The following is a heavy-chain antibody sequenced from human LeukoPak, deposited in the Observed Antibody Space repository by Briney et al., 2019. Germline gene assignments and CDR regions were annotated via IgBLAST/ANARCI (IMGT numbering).Heavy chain of an antibody. V-gene: IGHV3-53*01. CDR1: GFIVSSSY. CDR3: ARDYYYYAMDV. Sequence: PGGSLRLSCAASGFIVSSSYMSWVRQAPGKGLEWVSLIQTNENTYYADSVTGRFTISRDNSKNTLYLEMNSLRAEDTAVYYCARDYYYYAMDVWGQGTTVTVSS. J-gene: IGHJ6*02. CDR2: IQTNENT.